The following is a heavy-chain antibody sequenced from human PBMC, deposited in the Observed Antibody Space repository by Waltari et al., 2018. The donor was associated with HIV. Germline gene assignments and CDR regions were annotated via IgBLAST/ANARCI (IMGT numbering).Heavy chain of an antibody. CDR1: GFSMGTYG. Sequence: QVQLVESGGGVVQPGRSLSLSCAASGFSMGTYGMHWVRQAPGKGLEWVALIGFDGRNEYYSDSVKGRLIISRDNSKSTLYLQMNSLRVEDTAVYFCARDQDYMGRLSYFDLWGRGTLVTVSS. V-gene: IGHV3-33*01. D-gene: IGHD4-4*01. CDR2: IGFDGRNE. CDR3: ARDQDYMGRLSYFDL. J-gene: IGHJ2*01.